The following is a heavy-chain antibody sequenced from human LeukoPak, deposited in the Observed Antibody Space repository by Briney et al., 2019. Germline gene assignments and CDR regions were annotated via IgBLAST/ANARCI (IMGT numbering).Heavy chain of an antibody. CDR1: GASYNAYY. Sequence: SETLSLTCAVYGASYNAYYWSWIRQPPGKGLEWIGDIDHRGTATYNPSLKSRLTISADASKNQFSLKSNSVTDADTAVYYCAVGITILGVAASFDSWGQGNLVIVSS. CDR2: IDHRGTA. V-gene: IGHV4-34*01. CDR3: AVGITILGVAASFDS. D-gene: IGHD3-3*01. J-gene: IGHJ4*02.